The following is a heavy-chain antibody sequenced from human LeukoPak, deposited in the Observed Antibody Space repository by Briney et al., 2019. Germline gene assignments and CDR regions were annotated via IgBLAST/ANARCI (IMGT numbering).Heavy chain of an antibody. Sequence: PGGSLRLSCAASGFIFSDYYIDWVRPAPGKGLEWVGRRRNKANGYTPEYAASVRGRFTISRDDSKNSLYLQMNSLKTEDTAVYHCTRSQSSGIDVSDIWGRGTMVTVSS. CDR3: TRSQSSGIDVSDI. V-gene: IGHV3-72*01. J-gene: IGHJ3*02. CDR1: GFIFSDYY. CDR2: RRNKANGYTP. D-gene: IGHD3-22*01.